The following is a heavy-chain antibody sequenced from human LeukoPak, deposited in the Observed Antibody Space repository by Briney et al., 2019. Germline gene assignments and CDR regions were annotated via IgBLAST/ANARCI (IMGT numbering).Heavy chain of an antibody. Sequence: SETLSLTCTVSGGSITSYYWSWIRQPPGKGLEWIGYMYYSGNTNYNPSLKSRVTISVDTSKNQFSLKLTSVTAADTAVYYCARDSRAFDIWGQGTIVTVSS. J-gene: IGHJ3*02. V-gene: IGHV4-59*01. CDR1: GGSITSYY. CDR2: MYYSGNT. CDR3: ARDSRAFDI.